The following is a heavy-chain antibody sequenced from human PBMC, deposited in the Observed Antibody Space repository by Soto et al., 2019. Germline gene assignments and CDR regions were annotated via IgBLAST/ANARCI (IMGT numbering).Heavy chain of an antibody. V-gene: IGHV3-23*01. CDR1: GFTFRSYA. D-gene: IGHD3-22*01. J-gene: IGHJ4*02. CDR2: ISGSGDGT. CDR3: AKDVGSMEFFYDSSGPYYFDY. Sequence: PGGSLRLSCAASGFTFRSYAMSWVRQAPGKGLEWVSSISGSGDGTYYADSVKGRFTISRDNSKNTVFLQMNSLRAEDTAVFYCAKDVGSMEFFYDSSGPYYFDYWGQGTQVTVSS.